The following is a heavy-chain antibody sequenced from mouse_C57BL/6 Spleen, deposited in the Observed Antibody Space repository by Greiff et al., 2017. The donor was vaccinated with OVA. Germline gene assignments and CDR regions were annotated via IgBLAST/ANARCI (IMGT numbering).Heavy chain of an antibody. CDR1: GFTFSDYY. CDR2: INYDGSST. V-gene: IGHV5-16*01. J-gene: IGHJ4*01. Sequence: EVMLVESEGGLVQPGSSMKLSCTASGFTFSDYYMAWVRQVPEKGLEWVANINYDGSSTYYLDSLKSRFIISRDNAKNILYLQMSSLKSEDTATYYCARLGRAMDYWGQGTSVTVSS. CDR3: ARLGRAMDY. D-gene: IGHD4-1*01.